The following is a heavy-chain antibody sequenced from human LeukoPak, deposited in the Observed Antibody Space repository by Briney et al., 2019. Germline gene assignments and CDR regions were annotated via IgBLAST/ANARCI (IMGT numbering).Heavy chain of an antibody. CDR3: AKDKAPYGDYGLFDY. CDR2: ISGSGGST. CDR1: GFTFSSYA. V-gene: IGHV3-23*01. J-gene: IGHJ4*02. Sequence: PGGSLRLSCAASGFTFSSYAMSWVRQAPGKGLEWVSAISGSGGSTYYADSVKGRFTISRDNSKNTLYLQMNSLRAEDTAVYYCAKDKAPYGDYGLFDYWGQGTLVTVSS. D-gene: IGHD4-17*01.